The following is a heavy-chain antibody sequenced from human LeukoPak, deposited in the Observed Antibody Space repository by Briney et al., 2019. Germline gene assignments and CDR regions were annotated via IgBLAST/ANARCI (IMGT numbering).Heavy chain of an antibody. CDR2: VNPNNGDT. CDR1: GYTFTTYD. D-gene: IGHD3-3*01. V-gene: IGHV1-8*01. Sequence: GASVKVSCKASGYTFTTYDVNWVRQATGQGLEWMGRVNPNNGDTAYAQKFQGRVTMTRDTSTSTVYMELSSLRSEDTAVYYCARPQKTQSGYRFDYWGQGTLVTVSS. CDR3: ARPQKTQSGYRFDY. J-gene: IGHJ4*02.